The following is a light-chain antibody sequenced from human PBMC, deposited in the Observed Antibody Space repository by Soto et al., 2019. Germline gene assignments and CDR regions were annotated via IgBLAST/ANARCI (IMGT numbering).Light chain of an antibody. J-gene: IGKJ1*01. V-gene: IGKV3-15*01. CDR1: QRVSSN. Sequence: EIVMTQSPATLSVSPGERATLSCRASQRVSSNLAWYQQKPGQAPRLLIYGASTRATGIPARFSGSGSGTEFTLIISRLEPEDFAVYYCQQYGDSLLTFGQGTKVDIK. CDR2: GAS. CDR3: QQYGDSLLT.